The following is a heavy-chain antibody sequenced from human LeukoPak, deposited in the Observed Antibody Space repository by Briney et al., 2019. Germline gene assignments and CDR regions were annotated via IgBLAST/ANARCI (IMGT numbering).Heavy chain of an antibody. V-gene: IGHV1-69*06. CDR3: LQEFDF. J-gene: IGHJ4*02. CDR2: IIPMIGTA. Sequence: SVKVSCKASGGSFSYYVSSWVRQAPGQGLEWMGGIIPMIGTANYAQKFQGRVTITADRSTSIVYMELSSLTSEDTALYYCLQEFDFWGQGTLVTVSS. D-gene: IGHD1-1*01. CDR1: GGSFSYYV.